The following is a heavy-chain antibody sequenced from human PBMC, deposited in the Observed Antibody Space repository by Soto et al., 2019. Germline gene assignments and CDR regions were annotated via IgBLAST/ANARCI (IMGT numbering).Heavy chain of an antibody. CDR3: ASHARHCASTSCYAGLDY. D-gene: IGHD2-2*01. V-gene: IGHV4-39*01. CDR2: IYYTGST. J-gene: IGHJ4*02. CDR1: GGSISNNNYY. Sequence: LSLTCTVSGGSISNNNYYWDWIRQPPGKGLEWIGTIYYTGSTYYNPSLNSRVTISVDTSKNQFSLKLRSVTAADTAVYYCASHARHCASTSCYAGLDYWGRGTLVTVSS.